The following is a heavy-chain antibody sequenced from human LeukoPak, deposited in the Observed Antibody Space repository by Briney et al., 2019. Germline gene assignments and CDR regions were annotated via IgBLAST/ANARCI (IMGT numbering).Heavy chain of an antibody. V-gene: IGHV4-39*07. D-gene: IGHD6-13*01. Sequence: SETLSLTCTVPGGSISSSSYYWGWIRQPPGKGLEWIGSIYYSGSTYYNPSLKSRVTISVDTSKNQFSLKLSSVTAADTAVYYCARDYGDSSSWYVFDYWGQGTLVTVSS. CDR3: ARDYGDSSSWYVFDY. CDR1: GGSISSSSYY. J-gene: IGHJ4*02. CDR2: IYYSGST.